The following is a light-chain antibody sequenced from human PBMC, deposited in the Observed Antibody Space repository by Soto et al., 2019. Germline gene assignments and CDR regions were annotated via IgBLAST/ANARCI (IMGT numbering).Light chain of an antibody. J-gene: IGKJ2*01. CDR1: RSVFYNSNNKNY. CDR2: WAS. Sequence: DIVMTQSPESLAVSLGERATINCKSSRSVFYNSNNKNYLAWYQQKPGQSPKLLLYWASTRESGVPDRFSGGGSVTDFTLTISSLQAEDVAVHFCQQYFTTPYTFGQGTKVEIK. CDR3: QQYFTTPYT. V-gene: IGKV4-1*01.